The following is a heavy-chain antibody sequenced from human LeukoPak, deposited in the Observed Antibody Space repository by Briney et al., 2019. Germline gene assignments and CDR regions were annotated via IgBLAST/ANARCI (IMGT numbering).Heavy chain of an antibody. V-gene: IGHV3-66*02. CDR3: ARGLTDYYDFWSGYYTGIYFDY. CDR2: IYSGGST. D-gene: IGHD3-3*01. J-gene: IGHJ4*02. CDR1: GFTVSSNY. Sequence: PGGSLRLSCAASGFTVSSNYMSWVRQAPGKRLEWVSVIYSGGSTYYADSVKGRFTISRDNSKNTLYLQMNSLRAEDTAVYYCARGLTDYYDFWSGYYTGIYFDYWGQGTLVTVSS.